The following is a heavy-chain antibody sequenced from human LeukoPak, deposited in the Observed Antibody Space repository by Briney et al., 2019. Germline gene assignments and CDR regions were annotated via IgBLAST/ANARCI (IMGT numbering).Heavy chain of an antibody. Sequence: PSETLSLTCTVSGGSIISYYWSWIRQPAGKGLEWIGRIYTSGSTNYNPSLKSRVTMSVDTSKNLFSLKLGSVTAADTAVYYCARDRTYYYDGSGYYLFDPWGQGTLATVSS. J-gene: IGHJ5*02. D-gene: IGHD3-22*01. V-gene: IGHV4-4*07. CDR3: ARDRTYYYDGSGYYLFDP. CDR2: IYTSGST. CDR1: GGSIISYY.